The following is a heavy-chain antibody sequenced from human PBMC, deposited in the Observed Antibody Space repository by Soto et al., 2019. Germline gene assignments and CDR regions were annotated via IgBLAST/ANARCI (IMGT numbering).Heavy chain of an antibody. CDR2: IDPIDSYT. D-gene: IGHD3-16*01. Sequence: EVQLVQSGAEVKKPGETLRISCKGSGYSFTSYWISWVRQMPGKGLEWMGRIDPIDSYTNYSPSFQGHVTISADKSFSTAYLRWSSLKASDTAMYYCARRAHMSRRGETFSYYYYGMDVWRQGTTVTVSS. CDR3: ARRAHMSRRGETFSYYYYGMDV. V-gene: IGHV5-10-1*01. J-gene: IGHJ6*02. CDR1: GYSFTSYW.